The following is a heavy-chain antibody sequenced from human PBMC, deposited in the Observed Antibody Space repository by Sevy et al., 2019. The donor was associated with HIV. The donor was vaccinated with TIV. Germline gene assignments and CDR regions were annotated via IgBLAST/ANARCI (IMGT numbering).Heavy chain of an antibody. Sequence: GGSLRLSCAASGFAFSDYYMNWIRQAPGKGLEWVSCISGLTNYINYADSVKGRLTTSRDNAKNSVYLQMNSLRAEDTAVYYCARRSSGWDYFDYWGQGTPVTVSS. CDR1: GFAFSDYY. J-gene: IGHJ4*02. CDR3: ARRSSGWDYFDY. D-gene: IGHD6-19*01. V-gene: IGHV3-11*06. CDR2: ISGLTNYI.